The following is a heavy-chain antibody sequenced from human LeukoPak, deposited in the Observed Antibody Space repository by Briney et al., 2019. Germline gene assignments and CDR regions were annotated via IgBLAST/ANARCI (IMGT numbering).Heavy chain of an antibody. D-gene: IGHD3-22*01. CDR2: IYYSGST. J-gene: IGHJ5*02. V-gene: IGHV4-59*12. Sequence: PSETLSLTCTVSGGSISSYYWTWIRQPPGKGLEWIGYIYYSGSTNYNPSLTSRVTISVDTSRNHFSLKLSSVTAADTAVYYCARDGSGYYFWFDPWGQGTLVTVSS. CDR3: ARDGSGYYFWFDP. CDR1: GGSISSYY.